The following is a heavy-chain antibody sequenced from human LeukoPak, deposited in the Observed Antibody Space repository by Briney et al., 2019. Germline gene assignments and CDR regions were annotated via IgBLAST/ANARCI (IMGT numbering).Heavy chain of an antibody. CDR3: AREVVMSAVSVFDY. J-gene: IGHJ4*02. CDR1: GFTFSSYW. Sequence: PGGSLRLSCAASGFTFSSYWIHWVRQAPGKGLVWVSRINSDGSSTIYADSVKGRFAISRDNAENTVYLQMNSLSAEDSAVYYCAREVVMSAVSVFDYWGQGTLVTVS. D-gene: IGHD2-21*01. V-gene: IGHV3-74*01. CDR2: INSDGSST.